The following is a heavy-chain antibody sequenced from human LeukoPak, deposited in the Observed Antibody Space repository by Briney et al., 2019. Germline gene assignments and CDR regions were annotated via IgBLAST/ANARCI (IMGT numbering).Heavy chain of an antibody. V-gene: IGHV3-33*06. CDR3: AKEGGSGYYYFDY. CDR2: IWYDGSNK. Sequence: GRSLRLSCAVSGFTFSSYGMHWVRQAPGKGLEWVAVIWYDGSNKYYADSVKGRFTISRDNSKNTLYLQMNSLRAEDTAVYYCAKEGGSGYYYFDYWGQGTLVTVSS. D-gene: IGHD3-22*01. CDR1: GFTFSSYG. J-gene: IGHJ4*02.